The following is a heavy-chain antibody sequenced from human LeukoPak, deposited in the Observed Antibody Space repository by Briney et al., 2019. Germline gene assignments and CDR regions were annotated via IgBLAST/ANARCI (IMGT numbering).Heavy chain of an antibody. J-gene: IGHJ3*02. CDR1: GFTFSSYT. V-gene: IGHV3-21*01. Sequence: GGSLRLSCAASGFTFSSYTMNWVRQAPGKGLEWVSSISSSSSYIYYADSVKGRFTISRDNAKNSLYLQMNSLRAEDTAVYYCARARAPVTRISSFDIWGQGTMVTVSS. CDR3: ARARAPVTRISSFDI. CDR2: ISSSSSYI. D-gene: IGHD4-17*01.